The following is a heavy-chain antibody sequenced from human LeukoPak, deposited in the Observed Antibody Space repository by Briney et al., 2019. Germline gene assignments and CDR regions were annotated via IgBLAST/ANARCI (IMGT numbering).Heavy chain of an antibody. J-gene: IGHJ5*02. CDR1: RFTFNTYW. D-gene: IGHD4-17*01. Sequence: GFLKTSCSSSRFTFNTYWINWVRQAPGKGLEWVANINEDGSEKYYVDSVKGRFTISRDNAKNLLYLQMNSLRAEDTAVYYCARDRGDTFDPWGQGTLVTVSS. V-gene: IGHV3-7*03. CDR3: ARDRGDTFDP. CDR2: INEDGSEK.